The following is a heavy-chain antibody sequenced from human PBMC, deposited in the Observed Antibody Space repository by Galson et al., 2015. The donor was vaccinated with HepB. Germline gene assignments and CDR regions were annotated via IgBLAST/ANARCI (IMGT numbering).Heavy chain of an antibody. CDR1: GGTFSSYA. D-gene: IGHD7-27*01. CDR3: ARDRWGQLGTRHYYGVDV. J-gene: IGHJ6*02. Sequence: SVKVSCKASGGTFSSYAMSWVRQAPGQGLEWVGGIIPIFGTTIYAQNLQGRVTITADDSTSTAYMELSSLRSEDTAVYYCARDRWGQLGTRHYYGVDVWGQGTTVTVSS. CDR2: IIPIFGTT. V-gene: IGHV1-69*13.